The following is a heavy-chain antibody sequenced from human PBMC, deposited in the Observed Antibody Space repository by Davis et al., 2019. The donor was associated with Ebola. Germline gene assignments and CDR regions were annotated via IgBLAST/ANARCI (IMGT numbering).Heavy chain of an antibody. CDR2: ISSGSATI. V-gene: IGHV3-48*02. D-gene: IGHD2-8*01. J-gene: IGHJ2*01. CDR1: GFTFSSQT. Sequence: GESLKISCAASGFTFSSQTMNWVRQAPGKGLEWVSYISSGSATIYYADSVKGRFTISRDNGKNSLYLQMNSLRDEDTAVYYCARVRGVCTNGVCSPYWYFDLWGRGTLVTVSS. CDR3: ARVRGVCTNGVCSPYWYFDL.